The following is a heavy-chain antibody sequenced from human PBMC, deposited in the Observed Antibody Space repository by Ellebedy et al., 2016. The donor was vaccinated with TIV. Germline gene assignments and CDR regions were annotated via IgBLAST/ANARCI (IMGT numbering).Heavy chain of an antibody. Sequence: ASVKVSCXTSGYTFISYGINWVRQAPGQGLEWMGWISGYNGNTNYAQRLQDRVTMTTDTSTSTAYMELRSLRSDDTAVYYCARSLDNWHDDFYGLDVWGHGTTVTVSS. CDR3: ARSLDNWHDDFYGLDV. CDR1: GYTFISYG. CDR2: ISGYNGNT. J-gene: IGHJ6*02. V-gene: IGHV1-18*01. D-gene: IGHD1-1*01.